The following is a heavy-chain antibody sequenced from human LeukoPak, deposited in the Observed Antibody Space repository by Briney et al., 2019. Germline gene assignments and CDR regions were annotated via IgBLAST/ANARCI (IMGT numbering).Heavy chain of an antibody. V-gene: IGHV3-7*01. Sequence: GGSLRLSCAASGFIFTNYLMSWVRQAPGKGLEWVASIKHDGSEKYYVDSVRGRFTISRDNTMNSLYLQMSNLRAEDTAVYYCATDRGWRTSGYYLYYFEYWGQGTLVTYSS. D-gene: IGHD3-3*01. CDR3: ATDRGWRTSGYYLYYFEY. J-gene: IGHJ4*02. CDR1: GFIFTNYL. CDR2: IKHDGSEK.